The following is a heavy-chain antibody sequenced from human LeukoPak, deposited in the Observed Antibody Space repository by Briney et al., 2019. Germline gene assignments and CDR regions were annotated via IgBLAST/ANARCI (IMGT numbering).Heavy chain of an antibody. CDR1: GFTFSSYW. CDR3: ARGTWATLYYYYMDV. J-gene: IGHJ6*03. CDR2: IKQDGSEK. D-gene: IGHD5-24*01. V-gene: IGHV3-7*01. Sequence: GGSLSLSCAASGFTFSSYWMSWVRQAPGKGLEWVANIKQDGSEKYYVDSVKGRFTISRDNAKNTLYLQMNSLRAEDTAVYYCARGTWATLYYYYMDVWGKGTTVTVSS.